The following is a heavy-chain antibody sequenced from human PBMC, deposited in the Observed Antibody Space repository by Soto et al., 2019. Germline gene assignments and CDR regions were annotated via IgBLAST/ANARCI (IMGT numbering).Heavy chain of an antibody. CDR1: GGSISSYY. Sequence: SETLSLTCTVSGGSISSYYWSWIRQPPGKGLEWIGYLYYSGITNYNPSLKSRVSTSLDPSKNQFSLKLTSVTAADTAVYYCAGPKNRGVSFDYWGQGALVTVSS. CDR2: LYYSGIT. CDR3: AGPKNRGVSFDY. J-gene: IGHJ4*02. D-gene: IGHD3-10*01. V-gene: IGHV4-59*01.